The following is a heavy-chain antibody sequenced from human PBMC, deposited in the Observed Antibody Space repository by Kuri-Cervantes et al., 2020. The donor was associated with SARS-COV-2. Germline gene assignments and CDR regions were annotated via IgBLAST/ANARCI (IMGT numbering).Heavy chain of an antibody. CDR2: ISSSSSTI. J-gene: IGHJ4*02. CDR3: ARAISSWFDY. CDR1: GFTFSSYS. D-gene: IGHD6-13*01. Sequence: GGSLRLSCAASGFTFSSYSMNWVRQAPGKGLEWVSYISSSSSTIYYADSVKGRFTISRDNAKNSLYPQMNSLRDKDTAVYYCARAISSWFDYWGQGTLVTVSS. V-gene: IGHV3-48*02.